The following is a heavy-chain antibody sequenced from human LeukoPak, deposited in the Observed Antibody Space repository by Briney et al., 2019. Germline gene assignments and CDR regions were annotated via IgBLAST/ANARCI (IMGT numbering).Heavy chain of an antibody. V-gene: IGHV3-23*01. CDR1: GFTFSSYA. J-gene: IGHJ4*02. CDR3: AKCKQQLVLHY. CDR2: ISGSGGST. D-gene: IGHD6-13*01. Sequence: SGGSLRLSCAASGFTFSSYAMSWVRQAPGKGLEWVSAISGSGGSTYYVDSVKGRFTISRDNSKNTLYLQMNSLRAEDTAVYYCAKCKQQLVLHYWGQGTLVTVSS.